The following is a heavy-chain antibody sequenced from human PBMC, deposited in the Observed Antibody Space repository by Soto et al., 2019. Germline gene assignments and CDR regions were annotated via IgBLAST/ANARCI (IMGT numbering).Heavy chain of an antibody. J-gene: IGHJ6*03. D-gene: IGHD4-17*01. CDR2: IYYSGST. CDR1: GGSISSYY. CDR3: GRGFTVTTFYHYYYYMDV. V-gene: IGHV4-59*01. Sequence: PSETLSLTCTVSGGSISSYYWSWIRQPPGKGLEWIGYIYYSGSTNYNPSLKSRVTISVDTSKNQFSLKLSSVTAADTAVYYCGRGFTVTTFYHYYYYMDVWGKGTTVTVSS.